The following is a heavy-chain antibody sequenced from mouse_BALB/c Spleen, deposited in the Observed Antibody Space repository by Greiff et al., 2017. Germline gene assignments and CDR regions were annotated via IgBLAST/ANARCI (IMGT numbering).Heavy chain of an antibody. J-gene: IGHJ2*01. V-gene: IGHV6-6*02. CDR3: TLCYYGSSLYFDY. Sequence: EVHLVESGGGLVQPGGSMKLSCVASGFTFSNYWMNWVRQSPEKGLEWVAEIRLKSNNYATHYAESVKGRFTISRDDSKSSVYLQMNNLRAEDTGIYYCTLCYYGSSLYFDYWGLGTTLTVSS. D-gene: IGHD1-1*01. CDR2: IRLKSNNYAT. CDR1: GFTFSNYW.